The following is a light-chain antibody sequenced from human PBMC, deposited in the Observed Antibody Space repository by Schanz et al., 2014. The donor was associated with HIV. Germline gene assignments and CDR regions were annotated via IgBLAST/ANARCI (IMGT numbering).Light chain of an antibody. CDR2: DAS. V-gene: IGKV3D-15*01. J-gene: IGKJ1*01. CDR3: HQYYSTPPT. Sequence: EIVLTQSPGTLSLSPGERATLSCRASQSVSNSLAWYQQKPGQAPRLLIYDASNRATGIPARFSGSGSGTDFTPTISSLQAEDVAVYYCHQYYSTPPTFGQGTKVEIK. CDR1: QSVSNS.